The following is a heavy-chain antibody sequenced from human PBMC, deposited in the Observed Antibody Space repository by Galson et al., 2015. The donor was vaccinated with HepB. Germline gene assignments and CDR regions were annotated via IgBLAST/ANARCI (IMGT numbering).Heavy chain of an antibody. Sequence: SLRLSCAASGFTFRSHTIHWVRQAPGKGLEWVALILYDGSNKYYADSVKGRFTVSRDNSDNTVYLQMNSLRAEDTAVYYCARALAPYYDFWSGWVADQDYYGMDVWGQGTTVTVSS. D-gene: IGHD3-3*01. CDR1: GFTFRSHT. V-gene: IGHV3-30-3*01. J-gene: IGHJ6*02. CDR2: ILYDGSNK. CDR3: ARALAPYYDFWSGWVADQDYYGMDV.